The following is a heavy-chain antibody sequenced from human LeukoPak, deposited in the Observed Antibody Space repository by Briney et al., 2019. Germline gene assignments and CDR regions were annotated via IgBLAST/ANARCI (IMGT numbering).Heavy chain of an antibody. CDR3: ARLLIAGATGGSAFDI. CDR1: GGSISSSSYY. CDR2: IYYSGST. Sequence: PSETLYLTCTVSGGSISSSSYYWGWIRQPPGKGLEWMGSIYYSGSTYYNPSLKSRVTISVDTSKNQFSLKLSSVTTADTAVYYCARLLIAGATGGSAFDIWGQGTMVTVSS. D-gene: IGHD1-26*01. V-gene: IGHV4-39*01. J-gene: IGHJ3*02.